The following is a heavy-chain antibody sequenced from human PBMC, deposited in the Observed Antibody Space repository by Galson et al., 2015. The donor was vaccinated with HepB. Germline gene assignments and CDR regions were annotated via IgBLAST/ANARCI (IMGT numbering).Heavy chain of an antibody. CDR3: ARDKLETVSGTGYFQH. D-gene: IGHD6-19*01. CDR2: ISYDGRNK. J-gene: IGHJ1*01. CDR1: GLMFSSYA. V-gene: IGHV3-30*01. Sequence: SLRLSCAASGLMFSSYAMHWVRRAPGKGLEWVAVISYDGRNKYYVDSVKGRFTISRDNSKNTPYLQMNSLRAEDTAVYYCARDKLETVSGTGYFQHWGQGTLVTVSS.